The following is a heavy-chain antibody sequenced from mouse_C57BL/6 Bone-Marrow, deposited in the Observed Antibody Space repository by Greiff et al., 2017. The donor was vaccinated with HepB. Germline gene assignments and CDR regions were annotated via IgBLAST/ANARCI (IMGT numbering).Heavy chain of an antibody. V-gene: IGHV14-4*01. CDR1: GFNIKDDY. CDR3: TTLFFSSPYYFDY. J-gene: IGHJ2*01. D-gene: IGHD1-3*01. Sequence: VQLQQSGAELVRPGDSVKLSCTASGFNIKDDYMHWVKQRPEQGLEWIGCIDPENGGTEYASKFPGKATITADTSSNTAYLQLSSQTSEDTAVYYCTTLFFSSPYYFDYWGQGTTLTVSS. CDR2: IDPENGGT.